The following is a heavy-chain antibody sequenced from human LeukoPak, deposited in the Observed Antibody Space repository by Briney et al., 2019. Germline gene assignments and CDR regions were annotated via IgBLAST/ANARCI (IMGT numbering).Heavy chain of an antibody. J-gene: IGHJ4*02. V-gene: IGHV1-69*01. Sequence: SVKVSCKASGGTFSSYGISWVRQAPGQGLEWMGGIIPILGTANYAQKFQGRVTITADESTGTAYMELSSLRSEDTAVYYCARCATYYDSSGYYFEDAYYFDYWGQGTLVTVSS. D-gene: IGHD3-22*01. CDR1: GGTFSSYG. CDR2: IIPILGTA. CDR3: ARCATYYDSSGYYFEDAYYFDY.